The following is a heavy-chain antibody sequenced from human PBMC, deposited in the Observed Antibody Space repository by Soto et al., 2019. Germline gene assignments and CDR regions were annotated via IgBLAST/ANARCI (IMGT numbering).Heavy chain of an antibody. CDR1: GYSFTNND. D-gene: IGHD3-16*01. CDR2: MNPGSGDT. CDR3: ARMATFGSLNWFDP. V-gene: IGHV1-8*01. J-gene: IGHJ5*02. Sequence: ASVKVSCKASGYSFTNNDVSWVRQATGQGLERMGWMNPGSGDTGYAQKFQGRVTMTRDISIAIAYMELSSLRSDDTAIYYCARMATFGSLNWFDPWGQGTLVTVSS.